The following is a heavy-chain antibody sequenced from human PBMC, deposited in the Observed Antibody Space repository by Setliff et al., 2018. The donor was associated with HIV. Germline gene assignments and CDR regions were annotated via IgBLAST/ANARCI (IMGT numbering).Heavy chain of an antibody. CDR1: GGSISGGGYY. Sequence: SETLSLTCTVSGGSISGGGYYWSWIRQHPGKGLDWIGNIYYIGNTNYNPSLKSRVTISIDTSKNQFSLKLSSVTAADTAIYYCARVPRITTLRNAFDIWGQGTMVTVSS. V-gene: IGHV4-31*03. CDR3: ARVPRITTLRNAFDI. CDR2: IYYIGNT. J-gene: IGHJ3*02. D-gene: IGHD3-3*01.